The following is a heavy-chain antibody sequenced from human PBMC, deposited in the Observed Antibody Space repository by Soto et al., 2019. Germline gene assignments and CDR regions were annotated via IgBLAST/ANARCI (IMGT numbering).Heavy chain of an antibody. CDR2: IYYSRST. D-gene: IGHD3-22*01. J-gene: IGHJ3*02. V-gene: IGHV4-59*01. CDR1: GGSISSYY. CDR3: ARAPYYYDSSGYYVFDAFDI. Sequence: SETLSLTCTVSGGSISSYYWSWIRQPPGKGLEWIGYIYYSRSTNYNPSLKSRVTISVDTSKNQFSLKLSSVTAADTAVYYCARAPYYYDSSGYYVFDAFDIWGQGTMVT.